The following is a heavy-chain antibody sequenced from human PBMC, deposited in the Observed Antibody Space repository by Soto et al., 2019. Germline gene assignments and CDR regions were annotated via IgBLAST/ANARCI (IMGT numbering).Heavy chain of an antibody. CDR1: GYSFTSYW. CDR2: IDPSDSYT. Sequence: GESLKISCKGSGYSFTSYWISWVRQMPGKGLEWMGRIDPSDSYTNYSPSFQGHVTISADKSISTAYLQWSSLKASDTAMYYCARHALDPIAVAGSEHDYWGQGTLVTVSS. V-gene: IGHV5-10-1*01. J-gene: IGHJ4*02. D-gene: IGHD6-19*01. CDR3: ARHALDPIAVAGSEHDY.